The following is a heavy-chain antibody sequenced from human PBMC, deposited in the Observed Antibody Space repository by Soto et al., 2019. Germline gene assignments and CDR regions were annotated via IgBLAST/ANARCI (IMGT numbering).Heavy chain of an antibody. CDR2: IKSKTDGGTT. V-gene: IGHV3-15*01. Sequence: EVQLVESGGGLVKPGGSLRLSCAASGFTFSNAWMSWVRQAPGKGLEWVGRIKSKTDGGTTDYAAPVKGRFTISRDDSKNTLYLQMNSLKTEDTAVYYCTYYGYYAYVWGSYRYTGYWGQGTLVTVSS. D-gene: IGHD3-16*02. J-gene: IGHJ4*02. CDR1: GFTFSNAW. CDR3: TYYGYYAYVWGSYRYTGY.